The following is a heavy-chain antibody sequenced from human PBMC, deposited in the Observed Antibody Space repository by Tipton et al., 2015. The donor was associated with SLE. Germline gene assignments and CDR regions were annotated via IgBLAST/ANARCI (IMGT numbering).Heavy chain of an antibody. J-gene: IGHJ4*02. CDR3: ARRHYSGPFDS. V-gene: IGHV4-39*07. CDR1: DGSISSTNYY. CDR2: IFYTGST. Sequence: TLSLTCTVSDGSISSTNYYWGWIRQPPGKGLEWIGSIFYTGSTYYNPSLKSRVSLSIDTSKHQFSLKLNSVTAADTAVYYCARRHYSGPFDSWGQGTLVTVSS. D-gene: IGHD5-12*01.